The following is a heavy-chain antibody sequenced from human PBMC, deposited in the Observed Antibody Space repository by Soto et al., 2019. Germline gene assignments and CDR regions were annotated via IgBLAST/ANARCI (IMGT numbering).Heavy chain of an antibody. J-gene: IGHJ6*02. CDR2: INPNSGGT. CDR1: GYTFTGYY. Sequence: ASVKVSCKASGYTFTGYYMHWVRQAPGQGLEWMGWINPNSGGTNYAQKFQGRVTMTRDTSISTAYMELSSLRAEDTALYYCATGYNYGYYSYAMDVWGQGTTVTVSS. V-gene: IGHV1-2*02. D-gene: IGHD5-18*01. CDR3: ATGYNYGYYSYAMDV.